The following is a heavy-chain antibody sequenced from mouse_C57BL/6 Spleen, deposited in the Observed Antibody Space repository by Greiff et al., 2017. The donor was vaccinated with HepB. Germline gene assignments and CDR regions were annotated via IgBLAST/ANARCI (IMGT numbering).Heavy chain of an antibody. CDR2: IDPSDSYT. CDR1: GYTFTSYW. J-gene: IGHJ2*01. V-gene: IGHV1-69*01. Sequence: QVQLQQPGAELVMPGASVKLSCKASGYTFTSYWMHWVKQRPGQGLEWIGEIDPSDSYTNYNQKFKGKSTLTVDKSSSTAYMQLSSLTSEDSAVYYCARKAYSNYVEFFDYWGQGTTLTVSS. CDR3: ARKAYSNYVEFFDY. D-gene: IGHD2-5*01.